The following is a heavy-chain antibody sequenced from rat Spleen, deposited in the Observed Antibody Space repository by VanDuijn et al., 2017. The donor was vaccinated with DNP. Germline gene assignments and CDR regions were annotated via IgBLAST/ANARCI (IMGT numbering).Heavy chain of an antibody. CDR1: GFTFSSYW. Sequence: EVQLVETGGGLVQPGRSLKLSCVASGFTFSSYWMYWIRQAPGKGLEWLASINTDGDSIYYSDSVKGRFTISRDNAENTVYLQMNSLRSEDTATYYCKVGAQYWGQGVMVTVSS. J-gene: IGHJ2*01. D-gene: IGHD5-1*01. CDR3: KVGAQY. V-gene: IGHV5-58*01. CDR2: INTDGDSI.